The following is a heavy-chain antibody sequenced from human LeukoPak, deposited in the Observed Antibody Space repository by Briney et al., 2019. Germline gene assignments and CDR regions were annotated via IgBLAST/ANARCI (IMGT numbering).Heavy chain of an antibody. CDR3: VGDDENYAYFDY. V-gene: IGHV3-66*01. J-gene: IGHJ4*02. CDR2: IHFGGGA. Sequence: GGSLRLFCAASGFSVGRKYMAWVRQAPGEGLEWVSTIHFGGGASYADSVKGRFTISRDNSKNMVYLQMKTLTVEDTGVYYCVGDDENYAYFDYWGQGALVTVPS. D-gene: IGHD1-7*01. CDR1: GFSVGRKY.